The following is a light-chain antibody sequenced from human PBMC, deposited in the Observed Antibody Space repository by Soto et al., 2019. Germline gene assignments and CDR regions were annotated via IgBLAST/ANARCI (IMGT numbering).Light chain of an antibody. J-gene: IGLJ2*01. CDR2: YDS. Sequence: SSELTQPPSVSVAPGKTARITCGGNNIGSKSVHWYQQKPGQAPVLVIYYDSDRPSGIPERFSGSNSGNTATLTISRVEAGDEADYYCQVWESSSDPVVFGGGTQLTVL. V-gene: IGLV3-21*01. CDR3: QVWESSSDPVV. CDR1: NIGSKS.